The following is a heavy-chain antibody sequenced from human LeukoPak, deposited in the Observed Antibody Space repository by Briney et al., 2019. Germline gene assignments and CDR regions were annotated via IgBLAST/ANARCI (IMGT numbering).Heavy chain of an antibody. CDR3: ARGYYENDY. V-gene: IGHV5-51*01. Sequence: GESLKISCKGSGYTFTAYRIAWVRQMPGKGLEWIGVMYPGDSDTRYSPSFQGQVTISADKSISTAYLQWSSLRASDTAKYYCARGYYENDYWGQGTLVTVSS. CDR2: MYPGDSDT. J-gene: IGHJ4*02. CDR1: GYTFTAYR. D-gene: IGHD3-22*01.